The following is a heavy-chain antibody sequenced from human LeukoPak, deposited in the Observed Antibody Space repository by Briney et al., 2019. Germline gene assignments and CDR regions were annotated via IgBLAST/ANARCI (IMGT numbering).Heavy chain of an antibody. CDR1: GASISSYY. CDR2: IYYSGST. V-gene: IGHV4-59*01. D-gene: IGHD3-16*01. Sequence: SETLSLTCTVSGASISSYYWIWIRQPPGKGLEWIGHIYYSGSTNYNPSLKSRVTISVDTSKNQFSLKLSSVTAADTAVYYCARDTTWGVDYWGQGTLVTVSS. J-gene: IGHJ4*02. CDR3: ARDTTWGVDY.